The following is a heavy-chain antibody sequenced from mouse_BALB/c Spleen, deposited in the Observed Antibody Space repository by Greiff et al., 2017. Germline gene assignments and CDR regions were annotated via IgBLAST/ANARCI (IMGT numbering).Heavy chain of an antibody. CDR2: IYPYNGGT. CDR1: GYTFTDYN. CDR3: ARNYGYDGAWFAY. J-gene: IGHJ3*01. D-gene: IGHD2-2*01. V-gene: IGHV1S29*02. Sequence: SGPELVKPGASVKISCKASGYTFTDYNMHWVKQSHGKSLEWIGYIYPYNGGTGYNQKFKSKATLTVDNSSSTAYMELRSLTSEDSAVYYCARNYGYDGAWFAYWGQGTLVTVSA.